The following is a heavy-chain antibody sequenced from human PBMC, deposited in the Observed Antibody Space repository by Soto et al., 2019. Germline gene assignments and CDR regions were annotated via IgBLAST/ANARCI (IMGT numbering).Heavy chain of an antibody. CDR3: ARVWRGYCSSTSCYKYYYYYMDV. Sequence: ASLKVSCKASGYTFTSYDINWVRQATGQGLEWMGWMNPNSGNTGYAQKFQGRVTMTRNTSISTAYMELSSLRSEDTAVYYCARVWRGYCSSTSCYKYYYYYMDVWGKGTTVTVSS. J-gene: IGHJ6*03. D-gene: IGHD2-2*01. CDR1: GYTFTSYD. V-gene: IGHV1-8*01. CDR2: MNPNSGNT.